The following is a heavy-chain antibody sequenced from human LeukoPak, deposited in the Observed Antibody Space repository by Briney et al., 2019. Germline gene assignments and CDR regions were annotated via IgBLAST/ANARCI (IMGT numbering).Heavy chain of an antibody. Sequence: QSGGSLRLSCAASGFTFDDYAMHWVRQAPGKGLEWVSLISWDGGSNYYADSVKGRFTISRDNSKNSLYLQMNSLSAEDTAFYYCAKDLPVSTFYYGMDVWGQGTTVTVSS. CDR3: AKDLPVSTFYYGMDV. D-gene: IGHD2/OR15-2a*01. CDR1: GFTFDDYA. CDR2: ISWDGGSN. V-gene: IGHV3-43D*03. J-gene: IGHJ6*02.